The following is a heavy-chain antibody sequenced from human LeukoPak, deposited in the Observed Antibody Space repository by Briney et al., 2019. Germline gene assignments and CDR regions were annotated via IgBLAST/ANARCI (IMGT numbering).Heavy chain of an antibody. J-gene: IGHJ3*02. D-gene: IGHD3-3*01. CDR1: GGSISSGGYY. Sequence: PSETLSLNCTVSGGSISSGGYYWSWIRQHPGKGLEWIGYIYYSGSTYYNPSLKSRVTISVDTSKNQFSLKLSSVTAADTAVYYCARVPRGQSITIFGVVILPDDAFDIWGQGTMVTVSS. V-gene: IGHV4-31*03. CDR2: IYYSGST. CDR3: ARVPRGQSITIFGVVILPDDAFDI.